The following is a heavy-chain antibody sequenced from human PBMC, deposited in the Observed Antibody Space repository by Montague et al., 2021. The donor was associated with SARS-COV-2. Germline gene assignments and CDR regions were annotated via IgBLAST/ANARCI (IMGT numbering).Heavy chain of an antibody. CDR1: GFTFSTYW. J-gene: IGHJ4*02. V-gene: IGHV3-7*01. CDR3: AREFDC. CDR2: VNKDGSEE. Sequence: SLRLSCAASGFTFSTYWMNWVRQAPGKGLEWVANVNKDGSEEYFVDSVKGRFTIPRDNAKNSLFLQMNSLRAEDTAVYYCAREFDCWGQGTLVTVSS.